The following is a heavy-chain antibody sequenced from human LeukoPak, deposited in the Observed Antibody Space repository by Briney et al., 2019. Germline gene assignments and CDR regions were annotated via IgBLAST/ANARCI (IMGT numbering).Heavy chain of an antibody. CDR2: ISAYNGNT. Sequence: GASVKVSCKASGYTFTSYGISWVRQAPGQGLEWMGWISAYNGNTNYAQKLQGRVTMTTDTSTSTAYMELRSLRSDDTAVYYCARDQGGEYYDILTGYPTYYYYYMDVWGKGTTVTIFS. CDR3: ARDQGGEYYDILTGYPTYYYYYMDV. D-gene: IGHD3-9*01. CDR1: GYTFTSYG. J-gene: IGHJ6*03. V-gene: IGHV1-18*01.